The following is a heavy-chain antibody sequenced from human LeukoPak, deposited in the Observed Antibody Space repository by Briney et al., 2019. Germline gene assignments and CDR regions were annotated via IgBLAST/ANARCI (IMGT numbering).Heavy chain of an antibody. Sequence: GGSLRLSCAASGFNFSDYSMTWVRQAPGKGLEWVSSVNGASDYIYYADSVKGRFTIARDNAKNSVYLQMHSLRTEDTAVYFCARAWARGSDHAFDIWGQGTMVTVSS. CDR2: VNGASDYI. V-gene: IGHV3-21*01. J-gene: IGHJ3*02. D-gene: IGHD2-21*02. CDR3: ARAWARGSDHAFDI. CDR1: GFNFSDYS.